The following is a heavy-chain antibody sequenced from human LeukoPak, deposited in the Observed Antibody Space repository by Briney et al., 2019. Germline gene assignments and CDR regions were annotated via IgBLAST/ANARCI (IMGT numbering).Heavy chain of an antibody. V-gene: IGHV4-61*01. J-gene: IGHJ2*01. D-gene: IGHD6-13*01. CDR3: ARDQYAAAGSGRWYFDL. CDR1: GGSVSSGSYY. Sequence: TSETLSLTCTVSGGSVSSGSYYWSWIRQPPGKGLEWIGYIYYSGSTNYNPSLKSRVTISVDTSKNQFSLKLSSVTAADTAVYYCARDQYAAAGSGRWYFDLWGRGTLVTVSS. CDR2: IYYSGST.